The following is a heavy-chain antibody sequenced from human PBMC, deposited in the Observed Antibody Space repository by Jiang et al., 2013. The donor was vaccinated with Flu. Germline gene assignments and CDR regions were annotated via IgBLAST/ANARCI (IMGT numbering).Heavy chain of an antibody. Sequence: SGAEVKKPGTSVKVSCKASGFTFTSSAVQWVRQARGQRLEWIGWIVVGSGNTNYAQKFQERVTITRDMSTSTAYMELSSLRSEDTAVYYCAAEALVGAKGVGAFDIWGQGTMVTVSS. CDR2: IVVGSGNT. J-gene: IGHJ3*02. D-gene: IGHD1-26*01. CDR3: AAEALVGAKGVGAFDI. CDR1: GFTFTSSA. V-gene: IGHV1-58*01.